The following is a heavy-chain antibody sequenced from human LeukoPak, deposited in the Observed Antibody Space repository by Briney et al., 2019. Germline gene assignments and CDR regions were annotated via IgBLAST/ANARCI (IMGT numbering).Heavy chain of an antibody. J-gene: IGHJ4*02. CDR3: ARAGGSSWGDY. CDR1: GFTFSSYW. CDR2: IKQDGSEK. Sequence: PGGSLRLSCAASGFTFSSYWMTWFRQAPGRGLEWVANIKQDGSEKYYVDSVKGRFTISRDNAKNSLYLQMNSLRVDDTAAYYCARAGGSSWGDYWGQGTLVTVSS. D-gene: IGHD6-13*01. V-gene: IGHV3-7*01.